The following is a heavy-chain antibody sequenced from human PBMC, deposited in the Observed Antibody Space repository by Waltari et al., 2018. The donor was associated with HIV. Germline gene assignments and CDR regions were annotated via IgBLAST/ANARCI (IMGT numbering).Heavy chain of an antibody. D-gene: IGHD3-3*01. CDR2: IIPISGTT. CDR1: GGTFSSYD. J-gene: IGHJ5*02. CDR3: ARLGRSRFLEWIPFDP. Sequence: VQLVQSGAAVKKPGSSVKVSCKASGGTFSSYDISWVRQAPGQGLEWMGGIIPISGTTNYAQKFQGRVTITADESTSTANMELNSLKSEDTAVYYCARLGRSRFLEWIPFDPWGQGTLVTVSS. V-gene: IGHV1-69*12.